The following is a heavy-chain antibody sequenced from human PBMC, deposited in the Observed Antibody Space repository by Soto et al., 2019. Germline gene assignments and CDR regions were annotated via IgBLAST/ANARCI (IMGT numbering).Heavy chain of an antibody. D-gene: IGHD1-1*01. V-gene: IGHV1-46*01. CDR1: GDTFTTYY. Sequence: QGQLVQSGAEVKKPGASVKVSCKASGDTFTTYYIHWMRPAPGQGLEWMGMFNPYTGGTRYAHKFQGRVPMTGDTSTSTGYMELSRLRSDDTAVYYCARLWGEIGTAFDPCGQGTLVTVSS. CDR2: FNPYTGGT. J-gene: IGHJ5*02. CDR3: ARLWGEIGTAFDP.